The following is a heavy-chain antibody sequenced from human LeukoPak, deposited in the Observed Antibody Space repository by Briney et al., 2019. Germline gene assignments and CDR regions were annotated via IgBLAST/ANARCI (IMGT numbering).Heavy chain of an antibody. V-gene: IGHV4-59*12. CDR2: IYYSGST. CDR3: ARIGSLRYYDSSGYRYFDY. Sequence: SETLSLTCTVSGGSISSYYWSWLRQPPGKGLEWIGYIYYSGSTNYNPSLKSRVTISVDTSKNQFSLKLSSVTAADTAVYYCARIGSLRYYDSSGYRYFDYWGQGTLVTVSS. J-gene: IGHJ4*02. CDR1: GGSISSYY. D-gene: IGHD3-22*01.